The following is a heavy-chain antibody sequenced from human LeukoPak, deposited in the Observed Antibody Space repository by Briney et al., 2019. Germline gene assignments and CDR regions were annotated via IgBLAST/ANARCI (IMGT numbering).Heavy chain of an antibody. D-gene: IGHD3-10*01. CDR1: GYSISSGYY. CDR3: ARAPDMVRGVSLEFDP. CDR2: INHSGCT. Sequence: SETLSLTCAVSGYSISSGYYWGWIRQPPGKGLEWIGSINHSGCTYYNPSLKSRVTISVDTSKNQFSLKLSSVTAADTAVYYCARAPDMVRGVSLEFDPWGQGTLVTVSS. J-gene: IGHJ5*02. V-gene: IGHV4-38-2*01.